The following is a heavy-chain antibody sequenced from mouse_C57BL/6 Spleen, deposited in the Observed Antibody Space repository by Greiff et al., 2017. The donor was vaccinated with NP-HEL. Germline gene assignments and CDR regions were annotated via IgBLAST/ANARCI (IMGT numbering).Heavy chain of an antibody. CDR2: ICSGGST. CDR1: GFSLTSYG. V-gene: IGHV2-2*01. CDR3: ARAPQY. Sequence: QVQLKQSGPGLVQPSQSLSITCTVSGFSLTSYGVHWVRQSPGKGLEWMGVICSGGSTDSNAAFISRRSISKHQSKRQVFFKMNSQQADDTAIYYCARAPQYWGQGTLVTVSA. J-gene: IGHJ3*01.